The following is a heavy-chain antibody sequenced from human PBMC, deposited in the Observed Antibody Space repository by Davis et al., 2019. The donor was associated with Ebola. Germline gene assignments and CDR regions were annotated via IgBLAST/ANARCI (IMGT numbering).Heavy chain of an antibody. CDR2: IDPSDSYS. J-gene: IGHJ4*02. Sequence: GESLKISCKGSGYSFTSYYIHWVRQVPGKGLEWMGRIDPSDSYSNYSPSFQGHVTISIDKSLSSAYLQWSSLKASDTAMYYCAKQESLYGSSDYWGQGTLVTVSS. V-gene: IGHV5-10-1*01. CDR1: GYSFTSYY. D-gene: IGHD3-22*01. CDR3: AKQESLYGSSDY.